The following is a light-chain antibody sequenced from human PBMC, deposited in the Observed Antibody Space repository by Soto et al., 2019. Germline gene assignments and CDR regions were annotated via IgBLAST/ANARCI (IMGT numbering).Light chain of an antibody. Sequence: QSVLTQPPSASGSPGQSVAISFTGTSSDVGGYNYVSWYQQHPGKAPKLMIYEVSKRPSGVPNRFSGSKSGNTASLTVSGLQTEDEAVYYCYSYACSNNWGVFGGGTKLTVL. CDR1: SSDVGGYNY. J-gene: IGLJ2*01. V-gene: IGLV2-8*01. CDR3: YSYACSNNWGV. CDR2: EVS.